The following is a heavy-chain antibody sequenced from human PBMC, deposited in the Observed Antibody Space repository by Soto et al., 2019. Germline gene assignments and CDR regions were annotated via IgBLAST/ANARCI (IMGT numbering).Heavy chain of an antibody. J-gene: IGHJ6*02. CDR2: FDPEGGEA. D-gene: IGHD2-21*02. V-gene: IGHV1-24*01. Sequence: GASVKVSCKISGHTLTEFSIHWVRQAPGKGLEWMGGFDPEGGEAIYAQKWHGRVTVTEDTVTDTAYMELSKLISDDTAVYYCATQFHHCGGDCYRGPYFGMDVWGQGTTVTVSS. CDR3: ATQFHHCGGDCYRGPYFGMDV. CDR1: GHTLTEFS.